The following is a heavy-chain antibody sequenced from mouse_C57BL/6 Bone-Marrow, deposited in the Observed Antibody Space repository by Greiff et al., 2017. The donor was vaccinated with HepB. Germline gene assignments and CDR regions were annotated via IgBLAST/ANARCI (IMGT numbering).Heavy chain of an antibody. J-gene: IGHJ2*01. CDR2: IHPNSGST. CDR3: TRRGIYDYALYY. CDR1: GYTFTSYW. D-gene: IGHD2-4*01. Sequence: VKLQQPGAELVKPGASVKLSCKASGYTFTSYWMHWVKQRPGQGLEWIGMIHPNSGSTNYNEKFKSKATLTVDKSSITAYMQLSSLTSEDSAVYYCTRRGIYDYALYYWGQGTTLTVSS. V-gene: IGHV1-64*01.